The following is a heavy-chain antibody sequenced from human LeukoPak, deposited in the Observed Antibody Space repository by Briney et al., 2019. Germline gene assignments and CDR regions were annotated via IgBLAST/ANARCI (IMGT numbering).Heavy chain of an antibody. CDR2: IYYSGST. V-gene: IGHV4-39*07. D-gene: IGHD4-23*01. CDR3: ARDPANYGGAFDY. Sequence: SETLSLTCTVSGGSISSSSYYWGWIRQPPGKGLEWIGSIYYSGSTYYNPSLKSRVTISVDTSMNQFSLKLSSVTAADTAVYYCARDPANYGGAFDYWGQGTLVTVSS. J-gene: IGHJ4*02. CDR1: GGSISSSSYY.